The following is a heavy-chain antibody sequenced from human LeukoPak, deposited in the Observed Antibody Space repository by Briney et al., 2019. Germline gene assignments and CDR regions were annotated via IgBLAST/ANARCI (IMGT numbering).Heavy chain of an antibody. J-gene: IGHJ4*02. CDR2: LSAYNGNT. D-gene: IGHD1-26*01. V-gene: IGHV1-18*01. Sequence: ASVKVSLKASGYTFTSYGISWVRQAPGQGLERMGGLSAYNGNTNYAQKLQGRVTMTTDTSTSTAYMELRSLRSDDTAVYYCARDGQTFRSGSYSDPFDYWGQGTLVTVSS. CDR1: GYTFTSYG. CDR3: ARDGQTFRSGSYSDPFDY.